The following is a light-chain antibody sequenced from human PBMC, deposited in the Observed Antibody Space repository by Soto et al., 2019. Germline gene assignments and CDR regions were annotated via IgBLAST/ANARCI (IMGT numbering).Light chain of an antibody. CDR2: DVS. CDR1: SSDVGGYNY. V-gene: IGLV2-14*01. Sequence: QSALTQPASVSGSPGQSIAISCTGTSSDVGGYNYVSWYQQHPDKAPKLLINDVSNRPSGVSSRFSGSKSGNTASLTISGLQAEDEADYYCSSYTISSTYVFGTGTKLTVL. J-gene: IGLJ1*01. CDR3: SSYTISSTYV.